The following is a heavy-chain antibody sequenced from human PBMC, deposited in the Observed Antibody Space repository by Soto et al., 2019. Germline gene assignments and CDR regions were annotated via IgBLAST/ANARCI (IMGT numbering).Heavy chain of an antibody. J-gene: IGHJ6*02. CDR2: ISWNSGSI. V-gene: IGHV3-9*01. Sequence: GGSLRLSCAASGFTFDDYAMHWVRQAPGKGLEWVSGISWNSGSIGYADSVKGRFTISRDNAKNSLYLQMNSLRAEDTALYYCAKDIFRGIVVVPAAIRLRYYYYGMDVWGQGTTVTV. D-gene: IGHD2-2*02. CDR1: GFTFDDYA. CDR3: AKDIFRGIVVVPAAIRLRYYYYGMDV.